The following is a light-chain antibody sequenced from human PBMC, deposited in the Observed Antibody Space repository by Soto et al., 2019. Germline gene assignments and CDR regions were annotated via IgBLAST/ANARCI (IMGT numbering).Light chain of an antibody. V-gene: IGKV3-20*01. CDR3: QQYGRSMYT. Sequence: EIVLTQFPGTLSLSPGERATLSSRASQSVSSSYLAWYQQKPGQAPRLLIYGASSRATGIPDRFSGSGSGTDFTLTISRLEPEDFAVYYCQQYGRSMYTFGQGTKLEIK. CDR1: QSVSSSY. CDR2: GAS. J-gene: IGKJ2*01.